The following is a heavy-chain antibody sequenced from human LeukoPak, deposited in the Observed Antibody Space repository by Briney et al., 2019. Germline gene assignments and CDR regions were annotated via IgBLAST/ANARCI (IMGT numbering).Heavy chain of an antibody. Sequence: GGSLRLSCAASGFTVSSNYISWVRQAPGKGLEWASMIYTGGTTYYADSVKGRFAISRDNSKNTVYLQMNSLRAEDTAVYYCARHHCSSTRCYDFTVDYFDYWGQGTLVTVSS. CDR1: GFTVSSNY. CDR3: ARHHCSSTRCYDFTVDYFDY. J-gene: IGHJ4*02. CDR2: IYTGGTT. D-gene: IGHD2-2*01. V-gene: IGHV3-53*01.